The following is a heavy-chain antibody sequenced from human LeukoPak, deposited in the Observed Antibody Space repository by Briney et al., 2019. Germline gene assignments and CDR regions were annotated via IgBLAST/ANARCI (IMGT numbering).Heavy chain of an antibody. D-gene: IGHD2-8*01. CDR2: INPSSGGT. CDR1: GYTFTRNY. Sequence: ASVNVSCKASGYTFTRNYMNWVRQAAGQGLEGMGKINPSSGGTGYAQKFQGRVTMTRDTSTSTVYMELTSLRSEDTAVYYCARDGLYCTNGVCSSDIWGQGTLVTVSS. J-gene: IGHJ3*02. CDR3: ARDGLYCTNGVCSSDI. V-gene: IGHV1-46*01.